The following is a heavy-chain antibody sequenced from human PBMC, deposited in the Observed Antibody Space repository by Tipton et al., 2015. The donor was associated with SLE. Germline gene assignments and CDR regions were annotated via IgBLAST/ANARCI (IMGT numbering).Heavy chain of an antibody. CDR2: IYYSGGT. CDR3: ARYSLTTWHSDV. D-gene: IGHD1-14*01. V-gene: IGHV4-59*01. J-gene: IGHJ2*01. CDR1: GGSMSTYY. Sequence: TLSLTCTVSGGSMSTYYWSWIRLPPGKGLEWIGYIYYSGGTSYNPSLNSRVTISVDTSRNQFSLKLTSVTAADSAVYYCARYSLTTWHSDVWGGGSLGTVSS.